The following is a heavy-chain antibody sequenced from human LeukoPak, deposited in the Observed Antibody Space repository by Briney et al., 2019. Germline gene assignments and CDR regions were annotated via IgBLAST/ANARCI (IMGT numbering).Heavy chain of an antibody. CDR2: ISSSSSYI. D-gene: IGHD2-15*01. CDR1: GFTLSSYS. J-gene: IGHJ4*02. Sequence: GGSLRLSCAASGFTLSSYSMNWVRQAPGKGLEWVSSISSSSSYIYYADSVKGRFTISRDNAKNSLYLQMHSLRAEDTAVYYCARVTSGGRPDYWGQGTLVTVSS. V-gene: IGHV3-21*01. CDR3: ARVTSGGRPDY.